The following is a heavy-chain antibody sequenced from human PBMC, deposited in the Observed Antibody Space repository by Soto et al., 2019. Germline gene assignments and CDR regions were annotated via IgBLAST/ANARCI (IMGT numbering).Heavy chain of an antibody. V-gene: IGHV4-59*01. CDR3: ARWRYCGTTSCYVFRY. J-gene: IGHJ4*02. Sequence: QVQLQESGPGLVKPSETLSLTCTVSGGSISNDYWSWIRQPPGKGLEWIGYLYTSGITNYNPSLKSRVTISVDTSKNQFALKLSSVTAAYTALYYCARWRYCGTTSCYVFRYWGQGTLVTVSS. CDR2: LYTSGIT. CDR1: GGSISNDY. D-gene: IGHD2-2*01.